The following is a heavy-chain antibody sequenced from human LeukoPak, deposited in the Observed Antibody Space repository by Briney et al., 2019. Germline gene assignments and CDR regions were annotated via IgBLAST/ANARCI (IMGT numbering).Heavy chain of an antibody. J-gene: IGHJ4*02. CDR2: IIPIFGTT. Sequence: ASVKVSCKASGGTFNSYAISWVRQAPGQGLEWMGGIIPIFGTTNYARKFRGRVTLTADKSTRTAYMELSSLRSEDMAVYYCARASGYCSGGSCYGSLNRRYYFDYWGQGTLVTVSS. V-gene: IGHV1-69*06. CDR3: ARASGYCSGGSCYGSLNRRYYFDY. CDR1: GGTFNSYA. D-gene: IGHD2-15*01.